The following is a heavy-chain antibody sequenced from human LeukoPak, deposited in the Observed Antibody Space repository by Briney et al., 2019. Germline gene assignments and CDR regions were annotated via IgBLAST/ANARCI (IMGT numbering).Heavy chain of an antibody. CDR1: GFTVSSNY. J-gene: IGHJ4*02. CDR3: ARDTYGGFDY. CDR2: IYSGGST. V-gene: IGHV3-53*01. Sequence: PGGSLRLSCAASGFTVSSNYMSWVRQAPGKGLEWVSVIYSGGSTYYADSVKGRFTISRDNAKNSLCLQVTSLRVDDTAMYYCARDTYGGFDYWGQGALITVSS. D-gene: IGHD4-23*01.